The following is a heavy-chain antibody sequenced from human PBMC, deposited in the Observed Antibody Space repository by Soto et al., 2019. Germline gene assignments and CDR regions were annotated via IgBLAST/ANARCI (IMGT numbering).Heavy chain of an antibody. J-gene: IGHJ4*02. V-gene: IGHV1-69*13. CDR1: GGTFSSYA. Sequence: GASVKVSCKASGGTFSSYAISWVRQAPGQGLEWMGGIIPIFGTANYAQKFRGRVTITADESTSTAYMELSSLRSEDTAVYYCARDFGGSYVFDYWGQGTLVTVSS. CDR2: IIPIFGTA. CDR3: ARDFGGSYVFDY. D-gene: IGHD1-26*01.